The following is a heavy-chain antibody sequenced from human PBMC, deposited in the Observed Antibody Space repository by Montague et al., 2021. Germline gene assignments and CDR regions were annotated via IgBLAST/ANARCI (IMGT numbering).Heavy chain of an antibody. J-gene: IGHJ4*02. CDR2: INGNSINI. CDR3: VKDTRDYYPDF. V-gene: IGHV3-9*01. CDR1: GFLFNNYV. Sequence: SLRLSCAASGFLFNNYVMNWVRQAPGKGLEWVSGINGNSINIDYADSVKGRFTISRDNAKNSLYLQMNSLRAEDTAFYYCVKDTRDYYPDFWGQGILVTVPS. D-gene: IGHD3-3*01.